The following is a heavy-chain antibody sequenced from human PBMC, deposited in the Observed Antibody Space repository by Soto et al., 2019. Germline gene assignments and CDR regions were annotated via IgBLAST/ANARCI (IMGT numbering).Heavy chain of an antibody. D-gene: IGHD2-8*01. CDR1: GYTFTSHT. V-gene: IGHV1-3*01. CDR2: IRVAQNSP. Sequence: QVTLVQSGAEVKEPGASVRVSCKTSGYTFTSHTLHWARQAPGQGLEWMGWIRVAQNSPRYAQRFQGRVTFSTDASATTGYMELSDLTREDTAIYYCAREPEDGVPGDYWGQGTLVAVSS. J-gene: IGHJ4*02. CDR3: AREPEDGVPGDY.